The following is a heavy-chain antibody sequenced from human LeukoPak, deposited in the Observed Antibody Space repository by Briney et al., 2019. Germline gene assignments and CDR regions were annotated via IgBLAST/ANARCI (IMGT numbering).Heavy chain of an antibody. D-gene: IGHD1-26*01. V-gene: IGHV3-23*01. Sequence: GGSLRLSCAASGFTFSSYAMSWVRQAPGKGLEWVSAISGSGGSTYYADSVKGRFTTSRDNSKNTLYLQMNSLRAEDTAVYYCAKPDGRYYNPIDYWGQGTLVTVSS. CDR3: AKPDGRYYNPIDY. CDR1: GFTFSSYA. CDR2: ISGSGGST. J-gene: IGHJ4*02.